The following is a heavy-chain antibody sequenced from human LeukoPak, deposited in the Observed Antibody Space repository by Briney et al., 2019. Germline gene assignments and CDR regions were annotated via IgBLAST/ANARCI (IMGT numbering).Heavy chain of an antibody. D-gene: IGHD2-2*01. CDR2: INPSGGST. CDR3: ARDGYQLLLGSWYFDY. V-gene: IGHV1-46*01. CDR1: GYTFTSYY. J-gene: IGHJ4*02. Sequence: ASVKVSCKASGYTFTSYYMHWVRQAPGQGLEWMGIINPSGGSTSYAQKFQGRVTMTRDTSTSTVYMELSSLRSEDTAVYYCARDGYQLLLGSWYFDYWGQGTLVTVSS.